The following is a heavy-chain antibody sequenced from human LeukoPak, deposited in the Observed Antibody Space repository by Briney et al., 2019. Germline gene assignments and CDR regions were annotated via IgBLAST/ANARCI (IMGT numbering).Heavy chain of an antibody. CDR2: IIPIFGTA. Sequence: EASVKVSCKASGGTSSSYAISWVRQAPGQGLEWMGGIIPIFGTANYAQKFQGRVTITADESTSTAYMELSSLRSEVTAVYYCARDSVAGSIAAAGTSWFDPWGQGTLVTVSS. CDR1: GGTSSSYA. CDR3: ARDSVAGSIAAAGTSWFDP. J-gene: IGHJ5*02. D-gene: IGHD6-13*01. V-gene: IGHV1-69*01.